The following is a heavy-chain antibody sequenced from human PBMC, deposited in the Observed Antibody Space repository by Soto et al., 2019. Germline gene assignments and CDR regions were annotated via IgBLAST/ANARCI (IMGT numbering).Heavy chain of an antibody. Sequence: SVKVSCKSSGGTFSNSPISWVRQAPGQGLEWVGGVIPVFRTANYAQKFQGRVTISADESTNTAYMELSSLRSGDTAVYYCARSRFVVGVTEDYYGMDVWGQGTTVTVSS. D-gene: IGHD2-8*01. V-gene: IGHV1-69*13. CDR1: GGTFSNSP. CDR3: ARSRFVVGVTEDYYGMDV. J-gene: IGHJ6*02. CDR2: VIPVFRTA.